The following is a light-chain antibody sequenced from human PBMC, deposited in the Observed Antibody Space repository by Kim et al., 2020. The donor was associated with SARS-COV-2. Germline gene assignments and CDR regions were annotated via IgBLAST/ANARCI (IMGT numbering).Light chain of an antibody. Sequence: SYELTQPPSVSVSPGQTASITCSGDKLGDKYACWYQQKPGQSPVLDIYQDSKRPSGIPERFSGSNSGNTATLTISGTQAMDEVDYYCQAWDSSTAVFGGGTQLTVL. CDR3: QAWDSSTAV. V-gene: IGLV3-1*01. J-gene: IGLJ3*02. CDR1: KLGDKY. CDR2: QDS.